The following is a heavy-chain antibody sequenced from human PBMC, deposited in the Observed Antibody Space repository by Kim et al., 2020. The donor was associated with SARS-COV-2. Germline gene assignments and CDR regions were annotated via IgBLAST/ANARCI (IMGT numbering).Heavy chain of an antibody. V-gene: IGHV3-11*06. CDR2: ISSSSSYT. CDR1: GFTFSDYY. J-gene: IGHJ2*01. CDR3: ARDPYHYDILTGYYWYFDL. D-gene: IGHD3-9*01. Sequence: GGSLRLSCAASGFTFSDYYMSWIRQAPGKGLEWVSYISSSSSYTNYADSVKGRFTISRDNAKNSLYLQMNSLRAEDTAVYYCARDPYHYDILTGYYWYFDLWGRGTLVTVSS.